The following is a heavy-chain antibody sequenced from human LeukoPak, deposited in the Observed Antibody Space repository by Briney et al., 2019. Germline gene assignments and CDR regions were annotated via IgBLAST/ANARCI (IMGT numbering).Heavy chain of an antibody. D-gene: IGHD5-18*01. CDR2: IRYDGSNK. CDR3: AREDSYGYFFDY. CDR1: GFTFSSYG. Sequence: GGSLRLSCAASGFTFSSYGMHWVRQAPGKGLEWVAFIRYDGSNKYYADSVKGRFTISRDNSKNTLYLQMNSLRAEDTAVYYCAREDSYGYFFDYWGQGTLVTVSS. V-gene: IGHV3-30*02. J-gene: IGHJ4*02.